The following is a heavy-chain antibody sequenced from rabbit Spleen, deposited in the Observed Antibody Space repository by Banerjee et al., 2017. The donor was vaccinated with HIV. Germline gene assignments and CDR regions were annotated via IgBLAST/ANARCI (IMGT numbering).Heavy chain of an antibody. D-gene: IGHD1-1*01. CDR1: GFSFSSYYY. CDR2: IYTGSSGST. Sequence: QSLEESGGDLVKPGASLTLTCTASGFSFSSYYYMCWVRQAPGKGLELIVCIYTGSSGSTYYASWAKGRFIMSRTSSTKVTLQMTSLTAADTATYFCARDLVAVIGWNFSLWGPGTLVTVS. CDR3: ARDLVAVIGWNFSL. J-gene: IGHJ4*01. V-gene: IGHV1S40*01.